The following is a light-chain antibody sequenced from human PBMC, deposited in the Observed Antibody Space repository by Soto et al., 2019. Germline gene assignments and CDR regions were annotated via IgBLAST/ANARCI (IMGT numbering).Light chain of an antibody. CDR3: QQYNSYSSPT. J-gene: IGKJ4*01. V-gene: IGKV1-5*03. Sequence: DIQMTQAPSTLSASVGDRVTMTCRASQSISSWLAWYQQKPGKAPNLLISKASSLESGVPSRFSGSGSGTEFTFTISSLQPDDFATYYCQQYNSYSSPTFGGGTKVEIK. CDR1: QSISSW. CDR2: KAS.